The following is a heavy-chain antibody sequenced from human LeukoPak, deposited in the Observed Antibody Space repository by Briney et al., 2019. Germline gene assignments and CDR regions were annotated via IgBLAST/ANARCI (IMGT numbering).Heavy chain of an antibody. CDR1: GYTFTSYY. D-gene: IGHD4-17*01. V-gene: IGHV1-46*01. Sequence: ASVRVSYTASGYTFTSYYMHWVRQAPGQGREWMGIINPSGGSTSYAQKFQGRVTMTRDTSTSTVYMELSSLRSEDTAVYYCARDDYGAQLDYWGQGTLVTVSS. CDR2: INPSGGST. J-gene: IGHJ4*02. CDR3: ARDDYGAQLDY.